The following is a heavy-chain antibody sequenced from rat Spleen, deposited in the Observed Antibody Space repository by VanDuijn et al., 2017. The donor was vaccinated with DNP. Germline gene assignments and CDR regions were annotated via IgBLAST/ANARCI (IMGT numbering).Heavy chain of an antibody. D-gene: IGHD2-1*01. Sequence: EVQLVESGGGLVQPGRSLKLSCPASGFTFSYYYMVWVRQAPTKGLEWVASITNGGGTTYYRDSVKGRFTISRDNGKSTLYLQMDSLRSEDTATYYCIRDTAYWGQGTLVTVSS. J-gene: IGHJ3*01. CDR3: IRDTAY. CDR2: ITNGGGTT. CDR1: GFTFSYYY. V-gene: IGHV5S23*01.